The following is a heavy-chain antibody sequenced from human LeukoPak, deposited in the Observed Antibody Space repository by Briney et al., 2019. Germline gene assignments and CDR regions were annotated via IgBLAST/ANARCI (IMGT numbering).Heavy chain of an antibody. D-gene: IGHD6-19*01. CDR1: GFTFSSYA. CDR2: ISGSGGST. J-gene: IGHJ4*02. Sequence: GGSLRLSCAASGFTFSSYAMSWVRQAPGKGLEWVSAISGSGGSTYYANSVKGRFTISRDNSKNTLYLQMNSLRAEDTAVYYCAKVAPVKGSPQGSYSSGWYDYWGQGTLVTVSS. V-gene: IGHV3-23*01. CDR3: AKVAPVKGSPQGSYSSGWYDY.